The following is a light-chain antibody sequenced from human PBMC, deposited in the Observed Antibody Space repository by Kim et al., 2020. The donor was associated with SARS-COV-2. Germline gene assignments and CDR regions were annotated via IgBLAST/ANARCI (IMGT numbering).Light chain of an antibody. J-gene: IGKJ2*01. CDR3: KQYNSYST. Sequence: DIQMTQSPSTLSASVGDRVTITCRASQNINNWLAWYQQKPGKAPKLLIYDVSSLESGVPSRFSGSGTGTEFTLTISSLQPDDFATYHCKQYNSYSTFGQGTKLEIK. CDR1: QNINNW. V-gene: IGKV1-5*01. CDR2: DVS.